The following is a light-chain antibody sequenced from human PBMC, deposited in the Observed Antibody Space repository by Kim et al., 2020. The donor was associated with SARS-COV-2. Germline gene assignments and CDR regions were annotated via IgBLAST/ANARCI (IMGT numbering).Light chain of an antibody. J-gene: IGKJ3*01. CDR1: QSISSSY. CDR2: GAS. V-gene: IGKV3-20*01. Sequence: SLSPGERAPLSCRTSQSISSSYLAWYQQKPGQAPRLLIYGASTRATGIPDRFSGSGSGTDFTLTISRLEPEDFAVYYCQQYGSSFTFGPGTKVDIK. CDR3: QQYGSSFT.